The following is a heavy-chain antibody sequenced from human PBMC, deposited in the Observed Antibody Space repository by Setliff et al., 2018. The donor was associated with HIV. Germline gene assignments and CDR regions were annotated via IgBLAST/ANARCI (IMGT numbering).Heavy chain of an antibody. V-gene: IGHV4-39*01. CDR2: ISYTGST. D-gene: IGHD3-9*01. CDR1: GGSINRSNYY. Sequence: SETLSLTCTVPGGSINRSNYYWGWSRPPPWKGLAWIGTISYTGSTYYDPTLKSRVTISLDTSKNQFLLKLSSVTAPDTAIYYCARQTWEYYDTLTGYYRSPKNFDAWGQGTLVTVSS. J-gene: IGHJ4*02. CDR3: ARQTWEYYDTLTGYYRSPKNFDA.